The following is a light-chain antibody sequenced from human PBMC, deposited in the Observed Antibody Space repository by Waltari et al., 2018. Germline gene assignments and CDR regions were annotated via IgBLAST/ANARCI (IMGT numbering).Light chain of an antibody. Sequence: DIVMTQSPDSLALSLGERATINCKSSQSVLRNSTKRNSLAWLQQRPGQPPKLLIYWASTRESGVPDRFTGSWSGTDFTLTISSLQAEDVAVYYCQQFYSTPTFGQGTKVEI. CDR3: QQFYSTPT. CDR2: WAS. CDR1: QSVLRNSTKRNS. V-gene: IGKV4-1*01. J-gene: IGKJ1*01.